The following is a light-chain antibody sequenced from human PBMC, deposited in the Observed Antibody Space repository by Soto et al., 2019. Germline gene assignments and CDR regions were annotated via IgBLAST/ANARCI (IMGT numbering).Light chain of an antibody. CDR1: QAIRND. V-gene: IGKV1-6*01. Sequence: AIQMTQSPSSLSAFVGDRVTITCRASQAIRNDLGWYQQKPGKAPKLLIYGASNLHSGVPSRFSGSGSGTYFTLTISSLQPEDFATYYCLQDYNYPWTFGQGTKVGVK. CDR3: LQDYNYPWT. CDR2: GAS. J-gene: IGKJ1*01.